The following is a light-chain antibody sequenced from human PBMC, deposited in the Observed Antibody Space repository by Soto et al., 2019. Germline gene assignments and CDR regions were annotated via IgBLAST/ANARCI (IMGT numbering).Light chain of an antibody. CDR2: EAY. Sequence: QSVLTQPASVSGSPGQSITSSCTGTSTDVGRHKLVSWYQQYPGNAPKLIIFEAYKRPSGVSNRFSGSKSGSTASLTISGLQAEDEADYYCCSNAVGSTYVFGTGTRAPS. CDR1: STDVGRHKL. J-gene: IGLJ1*01. V-gene: IGLV2-23*01. CDR3: CSNAVGSTYV.